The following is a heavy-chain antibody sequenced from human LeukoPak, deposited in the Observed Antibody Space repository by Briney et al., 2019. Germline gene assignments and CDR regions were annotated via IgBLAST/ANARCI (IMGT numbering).Heavy chain of an antibody. CDR2: VGGSGVKT. Sequence: GGSLRLSCAASGFTFSRHAMIWVRQAPGKGLEWVSIVGGSGVKTYYADSVKGRFTISRDNSKNTVYLQMNSLRAEDTAVYYCAKRGDCSGTCTYDYWGQGTLVTVSS. V-gene: IGHV3-23*01. CDR1: GFTFSRHA. D-gene: IGHD2-2*01. J-gene: IGHJ4*02. CDR3: AKRGDCSGTCTYDY.